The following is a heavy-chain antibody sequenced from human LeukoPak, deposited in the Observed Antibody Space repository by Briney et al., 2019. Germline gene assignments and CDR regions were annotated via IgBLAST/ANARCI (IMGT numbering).Heavy chain of an antibody. Sequence: GASVKVSCKASGYTFTSYAMHWVRQAPGQRLEWMGWSNAGNGNTKYSQKFQGRVTITADKSTSTAYMELSSLRSEDTAVYYCASAYSGYDLYYYGMDVWGQGTTVTVSS. CDR1: GYTFTSYA. CDR3: ASAYSGYDLYYYGMDV. J-gene: IGHJ6*02. CDR2: SNAGNGNT. D-gene: IGHD5-12*01. V-gene: IGHV1-3*01.